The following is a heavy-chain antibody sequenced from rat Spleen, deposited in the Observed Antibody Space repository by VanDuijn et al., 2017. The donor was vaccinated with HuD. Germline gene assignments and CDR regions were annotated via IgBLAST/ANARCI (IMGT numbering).Heavy chain of an antibody. D-gene: IGHD2-6*01. CDR3: TRGDTYIPYVMDA. CDR2: IWSGGNT. CDR1: GFSLSSFG. J-gene: IGHJ4*01. V-gene: IGHV2-13*01. Sequence: QVQLKESGPGLVQPSQTLSLTCTVSGFSLSSFGVIWVRQPPGKGLEWMAVIWSGGNTDYNSALKSRLSISRDTSKSQVFLKVNSRKTEDTGIYYWTRGDTYIPYVMDAWGQGASVTVSS.